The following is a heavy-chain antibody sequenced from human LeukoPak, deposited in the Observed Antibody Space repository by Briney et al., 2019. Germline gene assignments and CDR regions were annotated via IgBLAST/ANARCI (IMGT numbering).Heavy chain of an antibody. D-gene: IGHD3-22*01. CDR3: ARDIGYYDSRKESYPPFQH. CDR1: GYTFTGYY. CDR2: IIPIFGTA. Sequence: SVKVSCKASGYTFTGYYMHWVRQAPGQGLEWMGGIIPIFGTANYAQKFQGRVTITADESTSTAYMELSSLRSEDTAVYYCARDIGYYDSRKESYPPFQHWGQGTLVTVSS. V-gene: IGHV1-69*13. J-gene: IGHJ1*01.